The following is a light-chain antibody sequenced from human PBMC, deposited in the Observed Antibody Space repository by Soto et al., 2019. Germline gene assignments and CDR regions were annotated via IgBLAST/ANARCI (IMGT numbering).Light chain of an antibody. CDR1: SSNIGAGYE. V-gene: IGLV1-40*01. CDR2: ENN. J-gene: IGLJ1*01. Sequence: QSVLTQPPSVSEAPGQRVTISCTGSSSNIGAGYEAHWYQQVPGTAPKPLIYENNNRPSGVPDRFSGSKSGTSASLAITGLQAEDEAEYYCQSYDSSLSGHVFGNGTKLTVL. CDR3: QSYDSSLSGHV.